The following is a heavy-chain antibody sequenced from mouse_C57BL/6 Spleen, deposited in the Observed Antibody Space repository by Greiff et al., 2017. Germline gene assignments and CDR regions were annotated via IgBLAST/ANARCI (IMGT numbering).Heavy chain of an antibody. CDR2: INPNNGGT. J-gene: IGHJ1*03. V-gene: IGHV1-18*01. Sequence: VQLQQSGPELVKPGASVKIPCKASGYTFTDYNMDWVKQSHGKSLEWIGDINPNNGGTIYNQKFKGKATLTVDKSSSTAYMELRSLTSEDTAVYYCARQGHVYYYGSSSYFDVWGTGTTVTVSS. D-gene: IGHD1-1*01. CDR3: ARQGHVYYYGSSSYFDV. CDR1: GYTFTDYN.